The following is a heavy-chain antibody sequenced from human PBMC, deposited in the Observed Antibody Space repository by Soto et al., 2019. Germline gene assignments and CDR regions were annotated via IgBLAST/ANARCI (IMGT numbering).Heavy chain of an antibody. CDR3: ARRDYDFWSGYK. D-gene: IGHD3-3*01. Sequence: PSETLSLTCTVSGGSISSSSYYWGWTRQPPGKGLEWIGSIYYSGSTYYNPSLKSRVTISVDTSKNQFSLKLSSVTAADTAVYYCARRDYDFWSGYKWGQGTLVTVSS. CDR2: IYYSGST. V-gene: IGHV4-39*01. CDR1: GGSISSSSYY. J-gene: IGHJ4*02.